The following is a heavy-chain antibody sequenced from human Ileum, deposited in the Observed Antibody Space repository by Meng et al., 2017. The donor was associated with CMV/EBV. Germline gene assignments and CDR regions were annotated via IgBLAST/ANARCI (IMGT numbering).Heavy chain of an antibody. CDR3: ATGGGDFDH. V-gene: IGHV4-4*07. Sequence: QGQLRGSGLGPVKPSETLSPTCTVSGGSISLWCWSWISQTAGKKLEWMGRISLSTDGNINVNPSLKSRVTMSADMSKNQLSRKLTSMSAADTAVYYCATGGGDFDHWGQGILVTVSS. CDR2: ISLSTDGNI. J-gene: IGHJ4*02. CDR1: GGSISLWC. D-gene: IGHD3-10*01.